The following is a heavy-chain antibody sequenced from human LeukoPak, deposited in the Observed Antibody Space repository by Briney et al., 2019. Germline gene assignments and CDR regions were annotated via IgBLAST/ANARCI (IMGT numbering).Heavy chain of an antibody. V-gene: IGHV3-33*01. Sequence: PGGSLRLSCAASGFTFSHYGFHWVRQAPGKGLEWAAVIWVDGTRKYYADSVKGRFTISRDNSMNALYLQMNSLRAEDTAVYYCVVVLVQGAFWHFDVWGRGTLVTVSS. CDR2: IWVDGTRK. CDR3: VVVLVQGAFWHFDV. D-gene: IGHD2-8*02. CDR1: GFTFSHYG. J-gene: IGHJ2*01.